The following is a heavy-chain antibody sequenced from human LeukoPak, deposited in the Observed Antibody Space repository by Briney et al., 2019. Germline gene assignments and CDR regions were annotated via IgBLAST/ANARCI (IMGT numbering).Heavy chain of an antibody. V-gene: IGHV4-38-2*02. D-gene: IGHD3-22*01. CDR3: ARDYYYDSSGYYYDRRDY. Sequence: SETLSLTCTVSGYSISSGYYWGWIRQPPGKGLEWIGSIYHSGSTYYNPSLKSRVTIPVDTSKNQFSLKLSSVTAADTAVYYCARDYYYDSSGYYYDRRDYWGQGTLVTVSS. CDR1: GYSISSGYY. CDR2: IYHSGST. J-gene: IGHJ4*02.